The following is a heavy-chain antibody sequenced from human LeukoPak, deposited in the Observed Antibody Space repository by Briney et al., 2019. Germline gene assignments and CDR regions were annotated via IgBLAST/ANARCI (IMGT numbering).Heavy chain of an antibody. CDR1: GFTFSSNS. J-gene: IGHJ4*02. CDR3: AKRRDGYYYDSSGYFNY. V-gene: IGHV3-23*01. D-gene: IGHD3-22*01. Sequence: GGSLRLSCAASGFTFSSNSMNWARQAPGKGLEWVSAISGSGGSTYYADSVKGRFTISRDNSKNTLYLQMNSLRAEDTAVYCCAKRRDGYYYDSSGYFNYWGQGTLVTVSS. CDR2: ISGSGGST.